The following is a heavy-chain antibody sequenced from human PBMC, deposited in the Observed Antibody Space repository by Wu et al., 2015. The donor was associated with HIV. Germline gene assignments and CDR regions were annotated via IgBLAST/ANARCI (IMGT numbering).Heavy chain of an antibody. CDR3: ARDVYYDSSGYYAAFHI. CDR1: GDTFSHYV. CDR2: IIPIFGTT. J-gene: IGHJ3*02. Sequence: QVQLVQSGAEVKKPGSSARVSCKAAGDTFSHYVISWVRQAPGQGLEWLGGIIPIFGTTNYAQKFQGRVTITTDESATTVYMELSSLRSEDTAVYYCARDVYYDSSGYYAAFHIWGQGTMVTVSS. V-gene: IGHV1-69*05. D-gene: IGHD3-22*01.